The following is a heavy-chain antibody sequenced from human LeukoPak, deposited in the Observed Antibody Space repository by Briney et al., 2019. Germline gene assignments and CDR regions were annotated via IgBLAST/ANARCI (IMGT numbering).Heavy chain of an antibody. J-gene: IGHJ4*02. Sequence: PGGSLRLSCAASGVTLSSYAMSWARQAPGKGLEWVSGISSSGSGGNTYYADSVRGRFTISRDDSKNTLYLQLNSLRAEDTAVYYCATDLILTGYYSGDYWGQGTPVTVSS. CDR3: ATDLILTGYYSGDY. V-gene: IGHV3-23*01. D-gene: IGHD3-9*01. CDR1: GVTLSSYA. CDR2: ISSSGSGGNT.